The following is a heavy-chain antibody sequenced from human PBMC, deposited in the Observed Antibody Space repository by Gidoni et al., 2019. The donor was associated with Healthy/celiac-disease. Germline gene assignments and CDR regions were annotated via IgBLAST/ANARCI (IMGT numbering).Heavy chain of an antibody. D-gene: IGHD2-15*01. Sequence: QVQLVQSGAEVKKPGSSVKVSCKASGGTFSSYAISWVRQAPGQGLEWMGGIIPIVGTANYAQKFQGRVTITADESTSTAYMELSSLRSEDTAVYYCARAEGRSQSGSGPYYYYGMDVWGQGTTVTVSS. CDR1: GGTFSSYA. CDR2: IIPIVGTA. CDR3: ARAEGRSQSGSGPYYYYGMDV. J-gene: IGHJ6*02. V-gene: IGHV1-69*01.